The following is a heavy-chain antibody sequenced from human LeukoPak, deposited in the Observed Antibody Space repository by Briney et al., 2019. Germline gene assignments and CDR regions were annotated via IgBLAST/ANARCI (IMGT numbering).Heavy chain of an antibody. CDR1: GFTFSDYY. D-gene: IGHD1-26*01. Sequence: PGGSLRLSCAASGFTFSDYYMSWIRQAPGKGLEWVSVIYGGGGTYYADSVKGRFTISRDTSKNMLYVQMNSLRVEDTAVYYCASGYSGGHDAYDIWGQGTMVTVSS. CDR3: ASGYSGGHDAYDI. CDR2: IYGGGGT. V-gene: IGHV3-53*01. J-gene: IGHJ3*02.